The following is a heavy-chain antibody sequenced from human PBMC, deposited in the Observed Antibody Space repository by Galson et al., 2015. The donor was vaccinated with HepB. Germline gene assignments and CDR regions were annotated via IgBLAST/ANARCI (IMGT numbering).Heavy chain of an antibody. V-gene: IGHV3-53*01. CDR3: ARGTMAARPVGLNY. CDR2: IYSGDDT. J-gene: IGHJ4*02. D-gene: IGHD6-6*01. CDR1: GFTVSSTY. Sequence: SLRLSCAASGFTVSSTYMSWVRQAPGKGLEWLSVIYSGDDTYYADSVKGRFTISRDNSKNTLYLQMNSLRAADTAVYYFARGTMAARPVGLNYWGQGTLVTVSS.